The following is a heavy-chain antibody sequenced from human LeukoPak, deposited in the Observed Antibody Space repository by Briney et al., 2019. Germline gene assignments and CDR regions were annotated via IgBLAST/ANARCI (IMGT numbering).Heavy chain of an antibody. D-gene: IGHD6-13*01. CDR1: GYSFSSYW. CDR2: IYPGDSDT. CDR3: ARRGWTAAAASYYFDY. Sequence: GESLQISCQGSGYSFSSYWIGWVRQLPGKGLEWMGIIYPGDSDTRYSPSFQGQVTISADKSISTAYLQWSSLKASDTAMYYCARRGWTAAAASYYFDYWGQRTLVTVSS. V-gene: IGHV5-51*01. J-gene: IGHJ4*02.